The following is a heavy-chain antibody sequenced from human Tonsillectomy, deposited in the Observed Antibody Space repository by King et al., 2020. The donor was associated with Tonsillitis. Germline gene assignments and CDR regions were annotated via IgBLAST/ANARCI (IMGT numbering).Heavy chain of an antibody. CDR1: GFTFSSYG. Sequence: VQLVESGGGVVQPGTSLRLSCAASGFTFSSYGMHWVRQAPGKGLEWVAVISYHGSNKYYADSVKGRFTISRDNSKNTLYLQMNSLRAEDTAVYYCANRGGSTGWYTPGDYWGQGTLVTVSS. J-gene: IGHJ4*02. D-gene: IGHD6-19*01. V-gene: IGHV3-30*18. CDR2: ISYHGSNK. CDR3: ANRGGSTGWYTPGDY.